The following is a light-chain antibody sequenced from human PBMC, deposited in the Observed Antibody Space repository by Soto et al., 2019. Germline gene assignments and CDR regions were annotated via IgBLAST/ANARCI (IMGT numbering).Light chain of an antibody. V-gene: IGKV1-39*01. Sequence: DIPMTQSPSSLSASVGDRVTITCRASQSISSYLNWYQQEPGKAPKLLIYAASSLQSAVPSRFSGSGSGTDFTLTISSLQPEDFATYYCQQSYNTPRTFGQGTKVEIK. CDR3: QQSYNTPRT. CDR1: QSISSY. CDR2: AAS. J-gene: IGKJ1*01.